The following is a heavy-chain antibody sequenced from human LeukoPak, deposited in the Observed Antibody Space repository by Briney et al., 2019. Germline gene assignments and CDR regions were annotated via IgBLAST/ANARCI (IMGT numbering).Heavy chain of an antibody. CDR2: IKQDGSEK. Sequence: GGSLRLSCAVSGFTFSSYWMSWVRQAPGKGLEWVSNIKQDGSEKNYVDSVKGRYTISRDNAENSLYLQMNSLRAEDTAVYYCARGGGSFDYWGQGTLVTVSS. D-gene: IGHD5-12*01. CDR1: GFTFSSYW. V-gene: IGHV3-7*01. CDR3: ARGGGSFDY. J-gene: IGHJ4*02.